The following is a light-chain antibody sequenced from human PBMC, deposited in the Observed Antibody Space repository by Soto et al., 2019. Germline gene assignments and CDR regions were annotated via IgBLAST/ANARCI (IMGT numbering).Light chain of an antibody. V-gene: IGKV3-15*01. Sequence: EIVMTQSPATLSVSPGERATLSCRASQSVSSNLAWYQQKPGQAPSLLIYAASTRANGIPARFRGSGSGTEFTLTISSLQSEDFAVYYCQQYNNWHPITFGQGTRLEIK. J-gene: IGKJ5*01. CDR1: QSVSSN. CDR3: QQYNNWHPIT. CDR2: AAS.